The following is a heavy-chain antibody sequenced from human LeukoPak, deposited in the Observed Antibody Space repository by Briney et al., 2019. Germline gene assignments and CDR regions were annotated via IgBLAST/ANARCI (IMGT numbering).Heavy chain of an antibody. J-gene: IGHJ4*02. V-gene: IGHV1-2*02. CDR3: ARGLGSGIQLWKD. D-gene: IGHD5-18*01. CDR2: INPNNGGT. Sequence: ASVKVSCKASGYAFTDYYIHWVRQAPGQGLEWMGWINPNNGGTNYAQNFQGRVTMTRDTSISTAYMELSRLTSEDTAVYYCARGLGSGIQLWKDWGQGTLVTVSS. CDR1: GYAFTDYY.